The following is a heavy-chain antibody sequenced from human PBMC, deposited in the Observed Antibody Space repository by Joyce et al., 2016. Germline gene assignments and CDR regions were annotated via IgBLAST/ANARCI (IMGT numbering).Heavy chain of an antibody. CDR1: GDSISTGFY. V-gene: IGHV4-38-2*02. D-gene: IGHD4-17*01. J-gene: IGHJ4*02. CDR2: VYHHGTT. Sequence: QVQLQESGPRLVKPSETLSLTCAVSGDSISTGFYWDWIRQPPGKGLEWIGSVYHHGTTYFNPSLRRRATITIDKSNNQFALKVTSVTAADTAVYYCVRDYGDYPRRPPFFCDYWGQGLLVTVSS. CDR3: VRDYGDYPRRPPFFCDY.